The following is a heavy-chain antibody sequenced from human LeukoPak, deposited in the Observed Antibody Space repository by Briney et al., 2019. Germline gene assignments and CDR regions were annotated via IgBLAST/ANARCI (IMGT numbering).Heavy chain of an antibody. V-gene: IGHV1-18*01. D-gene: IGHD6-19*01. J-gene: IGHJ5*02. CDR3: ARDARIAVAGTSGGDWFDP. Sequence: ASVKVSCVASGYTFTTYGINWVRQAPGQGPEWMGWISTYNGNTNYAQNFQGRVTMTTDTSTTTAYMELRSLRSDDTAMYYCARDARIAVAGTSGGDWFDPWGQGTLVTVSS. CDR2: ISTYNGNT. CDR1: GYTFTTYG.